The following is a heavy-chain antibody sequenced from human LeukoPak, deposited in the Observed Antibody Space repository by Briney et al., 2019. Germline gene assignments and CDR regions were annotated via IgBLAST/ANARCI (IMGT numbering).Heavy chain of an antibody. CDR1: GFTFGDYA. V-gene: IGHV3-49*03. CDR2: IRSKAYGGTT. CDR3: TRERHYDSSGYLDY. Sequence: GGSLRLSCTASGFTFGDYAMSWSRQAPGKGLEWVGFIRSKAYGGTTEYAASVKGRFTISRDDSKSIAYLQMNSLKTEDTAVYYCTRERHYDSSGYLDYWGQGTLVTVSS. D-gene: IGHD3-22*01. J-gene: IGHJ4*02.